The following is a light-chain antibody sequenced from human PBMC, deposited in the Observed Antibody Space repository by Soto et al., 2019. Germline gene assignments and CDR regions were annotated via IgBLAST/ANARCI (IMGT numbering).Light chain of an antibody. CDR3: SSFTSKSTLI. CDR1: SNDVGRYNL. Sequence: QSALTQPASVSGSPEQSITISCTGTSNDVGRYNLVSWYQQHPGKAPKVMIYEVTKRPSGVSNRFSGSKSGNTASLTISGLQAEDEAHYYCSSFTSKSTLIFGAGTKLTVL. J-gene: IGLJ2*01. CDR2: EVT. V-gene: IGLV2-14*02.